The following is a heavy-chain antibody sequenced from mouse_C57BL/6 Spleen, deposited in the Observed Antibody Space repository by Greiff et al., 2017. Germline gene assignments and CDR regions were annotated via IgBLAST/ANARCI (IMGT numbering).Heavy chain of an antibody. Sequence: QVQLQQPGAELVRPGSSVKLSCKASGYTFPSYWMDWVKQRPGQGLEWIGNIYPSDSETHYNQKFKDKATLTVDKSSSTAYMQLSSLTSEDSAVYYCARDDYPYWYFDVWGTGTTVTVSS. CDR2: IYPSDSET. J-gene: IGHJ1*03. V-gene: IGHV1-61*01. CDR1: GYTFPSYW. CDR3: ARDDYPYWYFDV. D-gene: IGHD2-4*01.